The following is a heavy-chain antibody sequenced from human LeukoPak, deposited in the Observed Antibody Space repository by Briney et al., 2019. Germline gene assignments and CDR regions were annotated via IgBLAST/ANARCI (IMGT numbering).Heavy chain of an antibody. CDR1: GFTFSSYP. CDR2: ISGSGGST. D-gene: IGHD6-19*01. V-gene: IGHV3-23*01. CDR3: AKDSDPVLMAVAV. J-gene: IGHJ3*01. Sequence: GGSLRLSCAASGFTFSSYPMSWVRQAPGKGREWVSAISGSGGSTYYADSVKGPFTISRDNSKNTPYVQMNSLRAEDTAVYYCAKDSDPVLMAVAVWGQGTMVTVSS.